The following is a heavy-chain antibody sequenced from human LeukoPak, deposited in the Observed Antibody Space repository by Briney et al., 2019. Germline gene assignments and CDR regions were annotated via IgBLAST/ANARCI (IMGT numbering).Heavy chain of an antibody. CDR1: GYTFTRYY. V-gene: IGHV1-46*01. Sequence: ASVKVSCKASGYTFTRYYMYWVRQAPGQGLEWMGVINPSGGSTNYAQRFQGRVTMTRDMSTSTVYMELSSLRSEDTAVYYCARSGGPLSYYDSSGYYYSRGTFDIWGQGTMVTVSS. CDR3: ARSGGPLSYYDSSGYYYSRGTFDI. J-gene: IGHJ3*02. CDR2: INPSGGST. D-gene: IGHD3-22*01.